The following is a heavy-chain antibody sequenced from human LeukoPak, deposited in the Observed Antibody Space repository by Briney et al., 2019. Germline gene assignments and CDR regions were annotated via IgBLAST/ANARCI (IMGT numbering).Heavy chain of an antibody. V-gene: IGHV4-59*01. CDR2: IYNRGST. D-gene: IGHD6-13*01. J-gene: IGHJ5*02. CDR3: AKAVAAAGRFGFAP. CDR1: GGSISTYY. Sequence: SETLSLTCTVSGGSISTYYWSWIRQPPGKGLEWIGYIYNRGSTNYNPSLQSRVTISVDTSKNQFSLRLTSVTAADTAVYYCAKAVAAAGRFGFAPWGRGTLVTVSS.